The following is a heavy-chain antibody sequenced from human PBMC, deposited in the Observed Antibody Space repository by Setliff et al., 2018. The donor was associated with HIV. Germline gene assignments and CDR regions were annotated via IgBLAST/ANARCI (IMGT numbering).Heavy chain of an antibody. V-gene: IGHV3-53*05. D-gene: IGHD5-18*01. CDR3: VRIGHGYSFANGFDP. CDR2: IYAAGAT. J-gene: IGHJ5*02. Sequence: GGSLRLSCEISGFSVGDNYMTWVRQTPKMGLEWVSLIYAAGATYYADSVEGRFTISRDNSKNTVYLQMNNLRVDDTAVYYCVRIGHGYSFANGFDPWGQGTPVTVSS. CDR1: GFSVGDNY.